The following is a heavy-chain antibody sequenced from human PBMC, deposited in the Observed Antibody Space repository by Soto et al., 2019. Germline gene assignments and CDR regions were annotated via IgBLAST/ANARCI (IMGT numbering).Heavy chain of an antibody. V-gene: IGHV1-8*01. D-gene: IGHD1-26*01. Sequence: GASVKVSCKASGYSFTSLDINWVRQTAGQGLEWMGWMQPSTGRTGYAQKFQGRVTMTRDTSINTAYMGLTTLTSDDTAFYYCARGVSAGVDYWGQGTLVTVS. CDR3: ARGVSAGVDY. J-gene: IGHJ4*02. CDR2: MQPSTGRT. CDR1: GYSFTSLD.